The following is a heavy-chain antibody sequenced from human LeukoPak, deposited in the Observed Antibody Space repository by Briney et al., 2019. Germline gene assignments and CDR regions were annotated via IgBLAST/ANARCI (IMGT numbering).Heavy chain of an antibody. Sequence: GGSLRLSCAASGFTFSSYWMSWVRQAPGKGLELVANIKKDGSENYYVDSVEGRFTISRDNAKKSLYLQMKSLSAEDTAVYYCARHLSGVTGYSYGRGIDYWGQGTLVTVSS. D-gene: IGHD5-18*01. CDR2: IKKDGSEN. CDR1: GFTFSSYW. CDR3: ARHLSGVTGYSYGRGIDY. J-gene: IGHJ4*02. V-gene: IGHV3-7*01.